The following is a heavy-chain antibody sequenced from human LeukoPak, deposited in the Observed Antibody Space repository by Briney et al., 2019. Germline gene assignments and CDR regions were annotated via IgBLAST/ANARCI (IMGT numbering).Heavy chain of an antibody. CDR1: GFTLTTYD. Sequence: GGSLRLSCAASGFTLTTYDMSWVRQTPGKQLEWVSTIRNSGGTTYYADSVKGRFTVSRDNSKNTLYLQMNTLSVEDTALYYCARSSSSSFDYWGQGTLVTVPS. CDR2: IRNSGGTT. D-gene: IGHD6-13*01. CDR3: ARSSSSSFDY. J-gene: IGHJ4*02. V-gene: IGHV3-23*01.